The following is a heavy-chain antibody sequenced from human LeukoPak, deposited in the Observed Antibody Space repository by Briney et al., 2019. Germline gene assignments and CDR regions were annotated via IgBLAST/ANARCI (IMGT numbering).Heavy chain of an antibody. V-gene: IGHV4-39*01. J-gene: IGHJ3*01. CDR2: IYYSGST. CDR3: AKAGVRYFDSSGLYALDF. Sequence: SETLSLTCAVSGGSISSTSYYWAWIRQPPGKGLEWIGTIYYSGSTYHNPSLKSRVTMSVDTSRNQFSLKLSSVDAADTAVCYCAKAGVRYFDSSGLYALDFWGQGTTVTVSS. D-gene: IGHD3-22*01. CDR1: GGSISSTSYY.